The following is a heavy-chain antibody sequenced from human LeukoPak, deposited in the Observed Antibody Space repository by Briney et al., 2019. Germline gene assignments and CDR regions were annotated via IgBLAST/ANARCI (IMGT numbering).Heavy chain of an antibody. CDR1: GFIFKKYW. CDR2: IKEDGSET. V-gene: IGHV3-7*01. J-gene: IGHJ4*02. CDR3: ARETPRRGETRDGYR. Sequence: GGSLRLSCAASGFIFKKYWMNWVRQVPGKGLECLANIKEDGSETYYADSVKDRFTISRDNPKNLLFLQINSLRVEDTAVYYCARETPRRGETRDGYRWGQGTVVTVSS. D-gene: IGHD5-24*01.